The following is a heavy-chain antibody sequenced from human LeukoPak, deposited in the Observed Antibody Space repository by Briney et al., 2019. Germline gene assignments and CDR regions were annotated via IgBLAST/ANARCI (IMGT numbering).Heavy chain of an antibody. Sequence: PGGSLRLSCAASGFTFSSYEMNWVRQAPGKGLERVSYISSSGSTIYYADSVKGRFTISRDNAKISLYLQMNSLRAEDTAVYYCAELGITMIGGVWGKGTTVTISS. J-gene: IGHJ6*04. CDR1: GFTFSSYE. V-gene: IGHV3-48*03. D-gene: IGHD3-10*02. CDR2: ISSSGSTI. CDR3: AELGITMIGGV.